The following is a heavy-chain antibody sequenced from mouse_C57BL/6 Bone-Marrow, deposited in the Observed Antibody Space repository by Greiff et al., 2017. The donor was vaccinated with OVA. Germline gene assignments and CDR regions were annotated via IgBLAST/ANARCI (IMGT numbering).Heavy chain of an antibody. Sequence: VQLQQSGAELARPGASVKLSCKASGYTFTSYGISWVKQRTGQGLEWIGEIYPRSGNTYYNEKFKGKATLTADKSSSTAYMELRSLTSEDSAVYFCARYYYCSSLYYYAMDYWGQGTSVTVSS. J-gene: IGHJ4*01. CDR1: GYTFTSYG. V-gene: IGHV1-81*01. CDR2: IYPRSGNT. CDR3: ARYYYCSSLYYYAMDY. D-gene: IGHD1-1*01.